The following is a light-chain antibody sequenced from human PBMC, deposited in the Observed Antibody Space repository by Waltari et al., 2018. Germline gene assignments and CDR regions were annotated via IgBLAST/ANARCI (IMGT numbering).Light chain of an antibody. J-gene: IGKJ1*01. Sequence: DIQMTQSPSSLSASVGDRVTITFRPSQSIHKFLNCYQKKPGKAPDLLIYAASTLQTGVPSRFSGSGSGTDFTLTITSLHPEDFATYYCQPTYTSLAWTFGQGTKVEIK. CDR1: QSIHKF. CDR2: AAS. V-gene: IGKV1-39*01. CDR3: QPTYTSLAWT.